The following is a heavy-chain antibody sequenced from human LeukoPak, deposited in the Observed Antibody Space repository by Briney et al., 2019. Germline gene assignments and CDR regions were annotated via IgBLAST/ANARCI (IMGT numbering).Heavy chain of an antibody. V-gene: IGHV4-59*01. J-gene: IGHJ3*02. CDR3: ARPHSGDHAFDI. Sequence: PSETLSLTCTVSGGSISSYYWSWIRQPPGKGLEWIGYMYNSGDTRYNPSFESRVTISVDTSKNQFSLKLTSMTAADTAVYYCARPHSGDHAFDIWGQGTMVTVSS. CDR2: MYNSGDT. CDR1: GGSISSYY. D-gene: IGHD4-17*01.